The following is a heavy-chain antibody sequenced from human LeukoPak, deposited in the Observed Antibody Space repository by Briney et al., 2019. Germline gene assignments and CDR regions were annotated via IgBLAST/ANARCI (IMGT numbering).Heavy chain of an antibody. D-gene: IGHD6-6*01. CDR1: GGSISSSSYY. V-gene: IGHV4-39*01. J-gene: IGHJ5*02. CDR3: ARGEYSRDWFDP. Sequence: SETLSLTCTVSGGSISSSSYYWGWIRQPPGKGLEWIGSIYYSGSTYYNPSLKSRVTISVDTSKNQFSLKLSSVTAADTAVYYCARGEYSRDWFDPRGQGTLVTASS. CDR2: IYYSGST.